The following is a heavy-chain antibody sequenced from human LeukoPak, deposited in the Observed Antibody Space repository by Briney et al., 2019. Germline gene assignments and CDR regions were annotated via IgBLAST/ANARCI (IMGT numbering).Heavy chain of an antibody. V-gene: IGHV3-23*01. J-gene: IGHJ4*02. CDR3: AKDRVGRLRYFDWLSHFDY. D-gene: IGHD3-9*01. CDR1: GFTFSSYA. CDR2: ISGSGGST. Sequence: PGGSLRLSCAASGFTFSSYAMSWVRQAPGKGLEWVSAISGSGGSTYYADSVKGRFTISRDNSKNTLYLQMNSLRAEDTAVYYCAKDRVGRLRYFDWLSHFDYWGQGTLVTVSS.